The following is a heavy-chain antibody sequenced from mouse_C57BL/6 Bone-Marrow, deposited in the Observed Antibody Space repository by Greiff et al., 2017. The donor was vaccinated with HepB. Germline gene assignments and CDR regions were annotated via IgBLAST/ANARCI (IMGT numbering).Heavy chain of an antibody. Sequence: VQLQQPGPELVKPGASVKISCKASGYSFTGYYMNWVKQSPEKSLEWIGEINPSTGGTTYNQKFKAKATLTVDKSSSTAYMQLKSLTSEDSAVYYCARSYYYGSRGYFDYWGQGTTLTVSS. J-gene: IGHJ2*01. D-gene: IGHD1-1*01. CDR1: GYSFTGYY. CDR2: INPSTGGT. CDR3: ARSYYYGSRGYFDY. V-gene: IGHV1-42*01.